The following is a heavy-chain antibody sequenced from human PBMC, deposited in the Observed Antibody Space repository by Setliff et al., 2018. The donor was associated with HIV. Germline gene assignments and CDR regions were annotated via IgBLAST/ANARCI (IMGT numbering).Heavy chain of an antibody. J-gene: IGHJ4*02. CDR2: ISSSDSTI. Sequence: GESLRLSCAASGFTFSTYEMNWVRQAPGKGLEWVAYISSSDSTIYYADSVKGRFTIYRDNAKNSLFLQMDSLRVEDTAFYYCARLSPPDDYGDLGGVDYWGQGTLVTVSS. CDR1: GFTFSTYE. CDR3: ARLSPPDDYGDLGGVDY. D-gene: IGHD4-17*01. V-gene: IGHV3-48*03.